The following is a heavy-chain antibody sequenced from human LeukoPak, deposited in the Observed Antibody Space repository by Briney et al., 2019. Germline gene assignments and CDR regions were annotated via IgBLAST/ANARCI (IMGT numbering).Heavy chain of an antibody. Sequence: PGGSLRLSCAASGFTFSDYHMSWIRQAPGKGLEWVSYISSSGSTIYYADSVKGRFTISRDNAKNSLYLQMNSLRAEDTAVYYCARGEGCSSTSCPYYYGMDVWGQGTTVTVSS. CDR3: ARGEGCSSTSCPYYYGMDV. CDR1: GFTFSDYH. CDR2: ISSSGSTI. D-gene: IGHD2-2*01. J-gene: IGHJ6*02. V-gene: IGHV3-11*01.